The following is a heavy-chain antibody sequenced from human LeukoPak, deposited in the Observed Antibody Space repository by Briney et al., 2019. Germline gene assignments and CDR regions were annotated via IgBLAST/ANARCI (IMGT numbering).Heavy chain of an antibody. V-gene: IGHV3-21*01. CDR3: ARDAISYYDFWSGYGDRPPFDY. CDR2: ISSSSSYI. Sequence: GGSLRLSCAASGFTFSSYSMNWVRQAPGKGLEWVSSISSSSSYIYYADSVKGRFTISRDNAKNSLYLQMNSLRAEDTAVYYCARDAISYYDFWSGYGDRPPFDYWGQGTLVTVSS. CDR1: GFTFSSYS. J-gene: IGHJ4*02. D-gene: IGHD3-3*01.